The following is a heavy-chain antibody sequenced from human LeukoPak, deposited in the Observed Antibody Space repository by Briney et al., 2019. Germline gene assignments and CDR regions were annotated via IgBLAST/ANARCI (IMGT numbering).Heavy chain of an antibody. D-gene: IGHD3-22*01. CDR2: IYTSGST. CDR3: ARESKSYDGSGFYHDY. V-gene: IGHV4-4*07. CDR1: GGSIRNYF. Sequence: SETLSLPCSVSGGSIRNYFWSWIRQPAGKGLEWIGRIYTSGSTDYNPSLRSRVTMSVDTSRNQFSLKLTSMTAADTAVYYCARESKSYDGSGFYHDYWGQGTLVAVSS. J-gene: IGHJ4*02.